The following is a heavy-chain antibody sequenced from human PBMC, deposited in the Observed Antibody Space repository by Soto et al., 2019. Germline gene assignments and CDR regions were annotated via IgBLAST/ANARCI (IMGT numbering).Heavy chain of an antibody. V-gene: IGHV3-11*06. Sequence: TGGSLRLSCAASGFTFSDYYMSWIRQAPGKGLEWVSYISSSSSYTNYADSVKGRFTISRDNAKNSLYLQMNSLRAEDTAVYYCARDSGAVVPAAQFDYWGQGTLVTVSS. CDR2: ISSSSSYT. J-gene: IGHJ4*02. CDR3: ARDSGAVVPAAQFDY. CDR1: GFTFSDYY. D-gene: IGHD2-2*01.